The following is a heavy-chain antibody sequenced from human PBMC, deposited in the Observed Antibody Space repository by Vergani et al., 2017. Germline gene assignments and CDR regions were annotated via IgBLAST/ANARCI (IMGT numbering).Heavy chain of an antibody. Sequence: QVQLVQSGAEVKKPGASVKVSCKASGYTFTSYGISWVRQAPGQGLEWMGWISAYNGNTNYAQKLQGRVTMTTDTSTSTAYMELRSLRSHDTDVDYCARGSDKWWPRFSFDYWGQGTLVTVSS. V-gene: IGHV1-18*01. CDR1: GYTFTSYG. D-gene: IGHD5-12*01. CDR3: ARGSDKWWPRFSFDY. CDR2: ISAYNGNT. J-gene: IGHJ4*02.